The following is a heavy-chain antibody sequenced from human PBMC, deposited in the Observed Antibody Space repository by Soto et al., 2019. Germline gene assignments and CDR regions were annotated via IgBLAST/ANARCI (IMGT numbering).Heavy chain of an antibody. CDR2: IKQDVSEK. V-gene: IGHV3-7*01. D-gene: IGHD6-6*01. Sequence: GGSLRLSCAASLFTFSSYWMSWVRHAPGKGLEWVANIKQDVSEKYDVDSVKGRFTISRDNAKNSLYLQMNSLRAEDTAVYYCARSEQLVGYDYYYYGMDVGGQGTTVTVS. CDR3: ARSEQLVGYDYYYYGMDV. J-gene: IGHJ6*02. CDR1: LFTFSSYW.